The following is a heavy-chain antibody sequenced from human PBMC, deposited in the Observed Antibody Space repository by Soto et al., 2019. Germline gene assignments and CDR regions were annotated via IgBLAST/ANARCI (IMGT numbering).Heavy chain of an antibody. D-gene: IGHD1-20*01. CDR3: ANGPKYNWNYSDY. V-gene: IGHV3-23*01. J-gene: IGHJ4*02. CDR2: ISGSGGST. CDR1: GFTFSSYA. Sequence: EVQLLESGGGLVQPGGSLRLACAASGFTFSSYAMSWVRQAPGKGLEWVSAISGSGGSTYYADSVKGRFTISRDNTKNPLYLQMNSLRAEDTAVYYCANGPKYNWNYSDYWGQGTLVTVSS.